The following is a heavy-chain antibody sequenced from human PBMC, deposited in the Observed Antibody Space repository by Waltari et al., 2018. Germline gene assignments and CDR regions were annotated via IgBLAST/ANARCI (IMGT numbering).Heavy chain of an antibody. J-gene: IGHJ6*03. CDR2: IYHSGST. V-gene: IGHV4-38-2*02. CDR3: ARETAAGTSYYYYMDV. D-gene: IGHD6-13*01. Sequence: QVQLKESGPGLVKPSETLSLTCTVSGYSISSGYYWGWIRQPPGKGLEWIGSIYHSGSTYYNPSLKSRVTISVDTSKNQFSLKLSSVTAADTAVYYCARETAAGTSYYYYMDVWGKGTTVTVSS. CDR1: GYSISSGYY.